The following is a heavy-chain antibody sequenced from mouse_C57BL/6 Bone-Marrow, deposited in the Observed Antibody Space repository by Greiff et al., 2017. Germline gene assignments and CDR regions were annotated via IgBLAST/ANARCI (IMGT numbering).Heavy chain of an antibody. Sequence: VQLVESDAELVKPGASVKISCKVSGYTFTDHTIHWMKQRPEQGLEWIGYIYPRDGSTKYNEKFKGKATLTADKSSSTAYMQLNSLTSEDSAVYYCAIGGNISYLYFDVWGTGTTVTVSS. V-gene: IGHV1-78*01. CDR3: AIGGNISYLYFDV. J-gene: IGHJ1*03. CDR1: GYTFTDHT. D-gene: IGHD2-1*01. CDR2: IYPRDGST.